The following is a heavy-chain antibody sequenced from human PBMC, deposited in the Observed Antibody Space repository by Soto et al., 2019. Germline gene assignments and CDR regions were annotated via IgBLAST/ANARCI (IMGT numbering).Heavy chain of an antibody. CDR3: ARVPPHGRSAFEV. D-gene: IGHD1-26*01. CDR2: IYYNGAT. J-gene: IGHJ3*01. CDR1: GGPISSGGHY. V-gene: IGHV4-31*03. Sequence: QVQLQESGPGLVKPSQTLSLTCTVSGGPISSGGHYWSWIRQHPEKGLEWIGYIYYNGATYYNPSLTSRVTISLDPSENQFSLNLSSVTAADTAVYYCARVPPHGRSAFEVWGQGTKVAVSS.